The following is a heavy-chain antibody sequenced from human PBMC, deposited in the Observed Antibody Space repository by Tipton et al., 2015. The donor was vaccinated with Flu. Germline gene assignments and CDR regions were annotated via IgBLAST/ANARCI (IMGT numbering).Heavy chain of an antibody. V-gene: IGHV4-59*01. Sequence: PGLVKPSETLSLTCIVSGDYISDYYWNWIRQSPGGGLEWLGYIHHTGKTNQNPSLKSRRTVSVDTSRNQFSLTLNSVTAADTAVYFCARGNWGGAFETWGQGTMVTVSS. CDR1: GDYISDYY. J-gene: IGHJ3*02. D-gene: IGHD7-27*01. CDR3: ARGNWGGAFET. CDR2: IHHTGKT.